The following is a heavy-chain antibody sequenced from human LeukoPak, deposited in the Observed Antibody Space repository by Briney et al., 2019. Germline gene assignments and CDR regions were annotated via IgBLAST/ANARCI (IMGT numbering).Heavy chain of an antibody. V-gene: IGHV3-21*01. CDR3: ARDLSEYYYYGMDV. J-gene: IGHJ6*02. Sequence: GGSLRLSCAASGFTFSSYSMNWVRQAPGKGLGWVSSISSSSSYIYYADSVKGRFTISRDNAKNSLYLQMNSLRAEDTAVYYCARDLSEYYYYGMDVWGQGTTVTVSS. CDR2: ISSSSSYI. D-gene: IGHD2/OR15-2a*01. CDR1: GFTFSSYS.